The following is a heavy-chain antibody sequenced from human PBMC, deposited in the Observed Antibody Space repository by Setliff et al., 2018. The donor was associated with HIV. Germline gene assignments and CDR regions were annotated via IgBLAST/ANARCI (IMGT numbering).Heavy chain of an antibody. V-gene: IGHV4-59*02. D-gene: IGHD6-19*01. CDR3: ARNQGDSSGWYAGDY. Sequence: PSETLSLTCTVSGSSVTNNYWNWIRQPPGKGLEWIGYINSSGTTNYNPSLKSRVNISINPSTNTVYMDLRNLRSEDTAVYYCARNQGDSSGWYAGDYWGHGTLVTVS. CDR1: GSSVTNNY. CDR2: INSSGTT. J-gene: IGHJ4*01.